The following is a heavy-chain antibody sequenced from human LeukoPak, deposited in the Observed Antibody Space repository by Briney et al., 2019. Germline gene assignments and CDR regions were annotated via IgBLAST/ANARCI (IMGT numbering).Heavy chain of an antibody. D-gene: IGHD3-16*01. J-gene: IGHJ5*02. CDR1: GYSFTSHY. V-gene: IGHV1-46*01. Sequence: ASVKVSCKASGYSFTSHYMHWVRQAPGQGLEWMGLINPSGSATRYAQSFQGRVTMTRDLSTSTDYMELSSLRSDGTAVYFCARDISEGDYAWWFDPWGQGTLVTVAS. CDR2: INPSGSAT. CDR3: ARDISEGDYAWWFDP.